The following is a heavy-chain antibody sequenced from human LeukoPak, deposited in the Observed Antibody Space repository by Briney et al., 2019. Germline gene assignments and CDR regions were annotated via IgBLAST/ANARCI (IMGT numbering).Heavy chain of an antibody. V-gene: IGHV1-69*13. CDR1: GGTFSSYA. J-gene: IGHJ6*03. D-gene: IGHD6-13*01. Sequence: GASVKVSCKASGGTFSSYAISRVRQAPGQGLEWMGGIIPIFGTANYAQKFQGRVTITADESTSTAYMELSSLRSEDTAVYYCARDGGAAYYYYYYMDVWGKGTTVTVSS. CDR3: ARDGGAAYYYYYYMDV. CDR2: IIPIFGTA.